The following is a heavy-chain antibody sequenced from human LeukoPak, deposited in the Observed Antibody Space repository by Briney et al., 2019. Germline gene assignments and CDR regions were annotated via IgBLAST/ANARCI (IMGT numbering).Heavy chain of an antibody. D-gene: IGHD2/OR15-2a*01. J-gene: IGHJ5*02. V-gene: IGHV3-21*01. Sequence: GGSLRLSCAAAEFTFSSYNMNWVRQAPGKGLEWVSSISSSSDYIYYADSVKGRFTISRDNAKNSLYLQMKSLRAEDTAVYYCARGKTSQNIVTRKTYNWFDPWGQGTLVTVSS. CDR2: ISSSSDYI. CDR3: ARGKTSQNIVTRKTYNWFDP. CDR1: EFTFSSYN.